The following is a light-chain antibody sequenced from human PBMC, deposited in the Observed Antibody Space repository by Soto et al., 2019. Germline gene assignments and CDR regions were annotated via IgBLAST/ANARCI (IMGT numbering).Light chain of an antibody. CDR1: NSDVGSYNL. V-gene: IGLV2-23*01. CDR3: CSYAGSSVWV. Sequence: QSVLTQPASVPGSPGQAITISCTGSNSDVGSYNLVSWYQQHPGQAPKLMIYEGSKRPSGVSNRLSGSKSGNTASLTISGLQAEDEADYYCCSYAGSSVWVFGGGTK. J-gene: IGLJ3*02. CDR2: EGS.